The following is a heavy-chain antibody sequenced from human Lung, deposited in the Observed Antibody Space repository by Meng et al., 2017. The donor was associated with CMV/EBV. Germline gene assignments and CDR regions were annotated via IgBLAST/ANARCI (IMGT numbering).Heavy chain of an antibody. CDR2: ISVSSTVM. CDR3: ARGRGRGRGIISTGMDV. D-gene: IGHD3-10*01. V-gene: IGHV3-11*01. Sequence: SCAASGLTFRDHYMSWIRQAPGKGLEWISYISVSSTVMYYADSVKGRFTISRDDAMSSLYLQMDSLRAEDSALYYCARGRGRGRGIISTGMDVWXQGTTVTVSS. J-gene: IGHJ6*02. CDR1: GLTFRDHY.